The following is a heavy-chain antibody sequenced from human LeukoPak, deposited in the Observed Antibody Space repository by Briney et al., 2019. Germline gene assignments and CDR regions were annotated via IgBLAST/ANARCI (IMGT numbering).Heavy chain of an antibody. J-gene: IGHJ4*02. Sequence: GASVKVSCKASGYTFTSYGIIWVRQAPGQGLEWMGWISPYNGNTNYAQKFQGRVTITADESTSTAYMELSSLRSEDTAVYYCARGPPSGSYCGGDCYGYWGQGTLVTVSS. CDR2: ISPYNGNT. CDR1: GYTFTSYG. V-gene: IGHV1-18*01. CDR3: ARGPPSGSYCGGDCYGY. D-gene: IGHD2-21*01.